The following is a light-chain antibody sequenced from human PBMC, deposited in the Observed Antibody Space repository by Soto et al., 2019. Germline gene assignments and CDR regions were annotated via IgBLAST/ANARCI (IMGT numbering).Light chain of an antibody. V-gene: IGLV4-60*02. CDR2: LEGSGSY. J-gene: IGLJ2*01. CDR1: SGHSSYI. Sequence: QSVLTQSSSASASLGSSVKLTCTLSSGHSSYIIAWHQQQPGKAPRYLMKLEGSGSYNKGSGVPDRFSGSSTGADRYLTISKLQFEDEADYYCETWDINTHVVFGAGTKVTVL. CDR3: ETWDINTHVV.